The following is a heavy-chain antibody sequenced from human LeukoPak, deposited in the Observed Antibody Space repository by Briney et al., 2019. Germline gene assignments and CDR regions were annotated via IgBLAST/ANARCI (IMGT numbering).Heavy chain of an antibody. Sequence: PGGSLRLSCKASGFTFSSYEMNWVRQAPGKGLDWVSHISSSGTIIYYADSVKGRFTISRDNAKNSLYLQMNRLRAEDTAVYYCAREGDSSGYYYWFDPWGQGTLVTVSS. V-gene: IGHV3-48*03. CDR2: ISSSGTII. CDR3: AREGDSSGYYYWFDP. CDR1: GFTFSSYE. D-gene: IGHD3-22*01. J-gene: IGHJ5*02.